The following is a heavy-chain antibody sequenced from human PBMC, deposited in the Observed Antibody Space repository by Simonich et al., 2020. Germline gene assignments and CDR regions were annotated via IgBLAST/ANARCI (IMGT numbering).Heavy chain of an antibody. V-gene: IGHV1-2*02. CDR2: INPTSSGT. J-gene: IGHJ3*02. Sequence: QVQLVQSGAEVKKPGASVKVSCKASGYTFTGYYRHWVRQAPGQGLEWRGWINPTSSGTNYAQKFQGRVTMTRDTSISTAYMELSRLRSDDTAVYYCARNGLVGILKAFDIWGQGTMVTVSS. D-gene: IGHD2-21*01. CDR3: ARNGLVGILKAFDI. CDR1: GYTFTGYY.